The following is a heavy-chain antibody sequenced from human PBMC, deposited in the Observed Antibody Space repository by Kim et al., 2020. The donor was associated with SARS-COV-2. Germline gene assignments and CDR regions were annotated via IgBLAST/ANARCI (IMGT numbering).Heavy chain of an antibody. D-gene: IGHD6-13*01. Sequence: GGSLRLSCAASGFTFSSYGMHWVRQAPGKGLEWVAVISYDGSNKYYADSVKGRFTISRDNSKNTLYLQMNILRAEDTAVYYCAKVFSSWTTYYYYYMDV. J-gene: IGHJ6*03. V-gene: IGHV3-30*18. CDR1: GFTFSSYG. CDR3: AKVFSSWTTYYYYYMDV. CDR2: ISYDGSNK.